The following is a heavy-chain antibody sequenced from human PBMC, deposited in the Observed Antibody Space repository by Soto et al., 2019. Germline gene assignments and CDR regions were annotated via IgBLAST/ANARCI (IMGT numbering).Heavy chain of an antibody. CDR2: IWYDGSNK. CDR3: ARARVVVAATKGYYYYGMDV. D-gene: IGHD2-15*01. CDR1: GFTFSSYG. J-gene: IGHJ6*02. V-gene: IGHV3-33*01. Sequence: PGGSLRLSCAASGFTFSSYGMHWVRQAPGKGPEWVAVIWYDGSNKYYADSVKGRFTISRDNSKNTLYLQMNSLRAEDTAVYYCARARVVVAATKGYYYYGMDVWGQGTTVTVSS.